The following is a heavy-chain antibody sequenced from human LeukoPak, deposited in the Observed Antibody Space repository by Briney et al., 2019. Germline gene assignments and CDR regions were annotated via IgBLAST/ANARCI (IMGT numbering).Heavy chain of an antibody. D-gene: IGHD3-10*01. CDR1: GFTVSSNY. CDR2: IYSGGST. J-gene: IGHJ4*02. CDR3: ARSSGSYYMGYYFDY. Sequence: GGSLRLSCAASGFTVSSNYMSWVRQAPGKGLEWVSVIYSGGSTYYADSVKGRFTISRDNSKNTLYLQMNSLRAEDTAVYYCARSSGSYYMGYYFDYWGQGTLVTVSS. V-gene: IGHV3-53*01.